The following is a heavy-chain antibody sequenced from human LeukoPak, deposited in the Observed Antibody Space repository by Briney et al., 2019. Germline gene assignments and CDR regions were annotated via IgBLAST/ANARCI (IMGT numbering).Heavy chain of an antibody. V-gene: IGHV4-34*01. D-gene: IGHD6-13*01. CDR3: TRLSKVRIAAAAVDY. J-gene: IGHJ4*02. CDR1: GGSFSGYY. CDR2: IYYSGNT. Sequence: SETLSLTCAVYGGSFSGYYWSWIRQPPGKGLEWIANIYYSGNTYYNPSLKSRVTISVDTSRTQFSLRLSSVTAADTAIYYCTRLSKVRIAAAAVDYWGQGTLVTVSS.